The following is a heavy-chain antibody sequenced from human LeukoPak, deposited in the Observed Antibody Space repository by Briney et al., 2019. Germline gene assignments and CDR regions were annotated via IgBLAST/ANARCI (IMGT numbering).Heavy chain of an antibody. CDR3: AMRKPYDSSGPFDY. CDR2: INAGNGNT. D-gene: IGHD3-22*01. CDR1: GYTFTSYA. J-gene: IGHJ4*02. V-gene: IGHV1-3*01. Sequence: ASVKVSCKASGYTFTSYAMHWVRQALGQRLEWMGGINAGNGNTKYSQKFQGRVTITRDTSASTAYMELSSLRSEDTAMYYCAMRKPYDSSGPFDYWGQGTLVTVSS.